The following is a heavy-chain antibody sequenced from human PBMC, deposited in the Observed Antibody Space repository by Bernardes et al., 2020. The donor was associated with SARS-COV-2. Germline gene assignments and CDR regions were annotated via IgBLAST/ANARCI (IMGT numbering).Heavy chain of an antibody. CDR3: ARETDEYHGASYA. V-gene: IGHV3-49*03. CDR2: VRSNFYGGTS. Sequence: GGSLRLSCIASGSPFGDHNLNWFRQAPGKGLEWVGSVRSNFYGGTSKYAASVKGRFTISRDDSKTIAYLQMNSLKTEDAGVYYCARETDEYHGASYAWGQGTLVTVSS. J-gene: IGHJ5*02. CDR1: GSPFGDHN. D-gene: IGHD2-21*01.